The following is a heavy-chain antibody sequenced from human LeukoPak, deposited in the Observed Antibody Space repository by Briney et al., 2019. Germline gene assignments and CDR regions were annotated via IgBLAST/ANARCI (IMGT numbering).Heavy chain of an antibody. J-gene: IGHJ4*02. CDR3: ARRTTEGYFDY. CDR2: INHSGST. CDR1: GGSFSGYY. D-gene: IGHD1-1*01. V-gene: IGHV4-34*01. Sequence: SSETLSLTCAVHGGSFSGYYWSWIRQPPGKGLEWIGEINHSGSTNYNPSLKSRVTISVDTSKNQFSLKLSSVTAADTAVYYCARRTTEGYFDYWGQGTLVTVSS.